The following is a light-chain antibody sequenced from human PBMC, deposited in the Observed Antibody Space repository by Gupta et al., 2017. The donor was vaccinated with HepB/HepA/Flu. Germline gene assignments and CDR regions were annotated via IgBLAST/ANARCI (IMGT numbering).Light chain of an antibody. CDR3: QQRDNTPHT. CDR2: AAT. J-gene: IGKJ2*01. CDR1: QSISTY. Sequence: DIQMTQSPSSLSASVGDRVTITCRASQSISTYLNWYQQKVGKAPKLLIFAATSLESGIPSTFSGSGSGTDFTLTISRGQPEDFATYYCQQRDNTPHTFGQGTKLEIK. V-gene: IGKV1-39*01.